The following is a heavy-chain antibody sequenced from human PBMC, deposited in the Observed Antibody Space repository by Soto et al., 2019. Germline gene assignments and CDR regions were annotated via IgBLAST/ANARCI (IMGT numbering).Heavy chain of an antibody. CDR2: INHSGST. V-gene: IGHV4-34*01. D-gene: IGHD2-15*01. Sequence: PSETLSLTCAVYGGSFSGYYWSWIRQPPGKGLEWIGEINHSGSTNYNPSLKSRVTISVDTSKNQFSLKLSSVTAADTAVYYCARASLGYCSGGSCYYWFDPWGQGTLVTVSS. J-gene: IGHJ5*02. CDR3: ARASLGYCSGGSCYYWFDP. CDR1: GGSFSGYY.